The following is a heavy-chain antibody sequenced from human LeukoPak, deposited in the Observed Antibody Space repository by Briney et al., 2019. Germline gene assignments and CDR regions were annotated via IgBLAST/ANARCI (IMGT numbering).Heavy chain of an antibody. V-gene: IGHV1-69*06. CDR3: ASSYSYYYMDV. D-gene: IGHD2-21*01. J-gene: IGHJ6*03. CDR1: GGTFSSYA. CDR2: IIPIFGTA. Sequence: SVKVSCKASGGTFSSYAISWVRQAPGQGLEWMGGIIPIFGTANYAQKFQGRVTITADKSTSTAYMELSSLGSEDTAVYYCASSYSYYYMDVWGKGTTVTVSS.